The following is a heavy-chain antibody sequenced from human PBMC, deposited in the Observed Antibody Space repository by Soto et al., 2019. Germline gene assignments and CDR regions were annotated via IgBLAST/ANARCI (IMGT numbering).Heavy chain of an antibody. D-gene: IGHD3-22*01. J-gene: IGHJ4*02. V-gene: IGHV3-23*01. CDR3: ASRHYYDTPGHFEY. CDR1: GFTLRNYA. CDR2: ISGTGGST. Sequence: EVQMLESGGGLVQPGGSLRLSCAASGFTLRNYAMSWVRQAPGKGLEWVSDISGTGGSTYYADSVKGRFTISRDNSKNTLYLQMNSLRAEDTAVHYCASRHYYDTPGHFEYWGQGTLVTVSS.